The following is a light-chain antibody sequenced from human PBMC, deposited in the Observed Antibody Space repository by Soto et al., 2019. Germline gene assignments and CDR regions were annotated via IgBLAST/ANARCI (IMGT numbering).Light chain of an antibody. CDR2: ATS. CDR3: QQTYVLPRT. CDR1: QDIRNY. V-gene: IGKV1-39*01. Sequence: DIQMTQSPSSLSASFGDRVTITCRASQDIRNYFNWYQQKPGKAPKLLIYATSTLQSGVPSRFSGSGSGTDFTLTITDLQPEDFASYFCQQTYVLPRTFGQGTKV. J-gene: IGKJ1*01.